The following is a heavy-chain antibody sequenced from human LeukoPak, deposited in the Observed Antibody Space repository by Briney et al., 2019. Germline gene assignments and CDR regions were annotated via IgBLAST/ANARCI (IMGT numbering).Heavy chain of an antibody. CDR1: GFTFSSYA. J-gene: IGHJ4*02. CDR2: ISGSGGST. CDR3: ARVRPYGGGRNFDY. D-gene: IGHD3-16*01. Sequence: QSGGSLRLSCAASGFTFSSYAMSWVRQAPGKGLEWVSAISGSGGSTYYADSVKGRFTISRDNSKNTLYLQMNSLRAEDTAVYYCARVRPYGGGRNFDYWGQGTLVTVSS. V-gene: IGHV3-23*01.